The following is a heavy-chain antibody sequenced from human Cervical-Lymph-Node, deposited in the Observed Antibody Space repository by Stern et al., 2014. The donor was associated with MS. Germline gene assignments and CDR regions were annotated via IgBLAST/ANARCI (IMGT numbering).Heavy chain of an antibody. CDR3: ARHDQGFDY. D-gene: IGHD2-2*01. V-gene: IGHV5-51*01. J-gene: IGHJ4*02. CDR1: GYSFTIYY. Sequence: EVQLVESGAGVIKPGGSLRISCKLSGYSFTIYYIAWVRQMPGKGLEWMGIIYPYDSDATYSPSFQGQITISADKSITTAYLQWSSLRASDTAMYYCARHDQGFDYWGQGTLVTVSS. CDR2: IYPYDSDA.